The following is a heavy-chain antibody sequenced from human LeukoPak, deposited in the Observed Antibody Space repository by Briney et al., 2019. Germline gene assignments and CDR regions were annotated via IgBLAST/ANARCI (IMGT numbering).Heavy chain of an antibody. CDR1: GFTFDDYA. CDR3: AKDGTPYYYDSRRLTLFDY. D-gene: IGHD3-22*01. V-gene: IGHV3-9*01. J-gene: IGHJ4*02. Sequence: GESLRLSCAASGFTFDDYAMHWVRQAPGKGLEWVSGISWNSGSIGYADSVKGRFTISRDNAKNSLYLQMNSLRAEDTALYYCAKDGTPYYYDSRRLTLFDYWGQGTLVTVSS. CDR2: ISWNSGSI.